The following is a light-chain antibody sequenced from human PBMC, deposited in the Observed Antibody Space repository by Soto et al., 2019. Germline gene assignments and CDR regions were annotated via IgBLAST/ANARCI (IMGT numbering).Light chain of an antibody. Sequence: DIVLTQSPATLSLSPGERATLSCRASESLYTYLAWFQQKPGQAPRLLIFDTSRWATGVPARFSGSGAGTDYTLTIGSLEPEDFAVYYCQEHGNWPRRTFGPGTKVEI. CDR2: DTS. CDR3: QEHGNWPRRT. J-gene: IGKJ3*01. CDR1: ESLYTY. V-gene: IGKV3-11*01.